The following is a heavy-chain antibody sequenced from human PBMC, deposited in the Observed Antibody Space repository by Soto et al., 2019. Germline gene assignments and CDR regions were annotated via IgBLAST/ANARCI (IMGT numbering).Heavy chain of an antibody. CDR1: GFTFSSYA. J-gene: IGHJ6*02. CDR3: AKAEVVISFDYYSGMDV. V-gene: IGHV3-23*01. Sequence: EVQLLESGGGLVQPGGSLRLSCAASGFTFSSYAMSWVRQAPGKGLEWVSAISGSGGSTYYADSVKGRFTISRDNSKNTLYLQMNSLRAEDTAVYYCAKAEVVISFDYYSGMDVWGQGTTVTVSS. CDR2: ISGSGGST. D-gene: IGHD3-22*01.